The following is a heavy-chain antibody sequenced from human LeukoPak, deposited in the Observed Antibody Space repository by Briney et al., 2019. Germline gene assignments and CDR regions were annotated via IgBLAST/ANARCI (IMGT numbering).Heavy chain of an antibody. CDR2: ISYDGSNK. J-gene: IGHJ4*02. V-gene: IGHV3-30-3*01. D-gene: IGHD3-22*01. Sequence: GGSLRLSCAASGFTFSSYAMHWVRQAPGKGLEWVAVISYDGSNKYYADSVKGRFTISRDNSKNTLYLQMNSLRAEDTAVYHCARDGYYYDSSGYPGSIDYWGQGTLVTVSS. CDR1: GFTFSSYA. CDR3: ARDGYYYDSSGYPGSIDY.